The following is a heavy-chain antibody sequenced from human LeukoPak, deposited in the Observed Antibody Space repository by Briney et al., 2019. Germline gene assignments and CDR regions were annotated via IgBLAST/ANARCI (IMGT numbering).Heavy chain of an antibody. J-gene: IGHJ4*02. Sequence: SETLSLTCTVSGGSFSTYYWSWIRQPPGKGLEWIGYIYYSGSTNYNPSLQGRVTISVDTSKNQFSLRLSSVTAADTAMYYCARENSYYDSSGYYYGSGYFDYWGQGTLVTVSS. CDR1: GGSFSTYY. CDR2: IYYSGST. D-gene: IGHD3-22*01. V-gene: IGHV4-59*01. CDR3: ARENSYYDSSGYYYGSGYFDY.